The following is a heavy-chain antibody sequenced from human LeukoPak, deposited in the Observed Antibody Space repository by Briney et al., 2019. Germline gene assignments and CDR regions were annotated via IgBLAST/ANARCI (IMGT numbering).Heavy chain of an antibody. CDR1: GGSISSSSYY. CDR2: TYYSGST. CDR3: ARTGYCSGGSCFSLTFDY. Sequence: SETLSLTCTVSGGSISSSSYYWGWIRQPPGKGLEWIGSTYYSGSTYYNPSLKSRVTISVDTSKNQFSLKLSSVTAADTAVYYCARTGYCSGGSCFSLTFDYWGQRTLVTVSS. J-gene: IGHJ4*02. V-gene: IGHV4-39*01. D-gene: IGHD2-15*01.